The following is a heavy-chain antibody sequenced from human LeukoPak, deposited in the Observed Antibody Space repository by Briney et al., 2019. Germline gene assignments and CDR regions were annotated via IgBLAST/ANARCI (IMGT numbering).Heavy chain of an antibody. CDR3: ARDDSSGYYFDY. CDR1: GGTFSSYA. CDR2: IIPIFGTA. V-gene: IGHV1-69*13. D-gene: IGHD3-22*01. Sequence: ASVKVSCKSSGGTFSSYAISWVRQAPGQGLEWMGGIIPIFGTANYAQKFQGRVTITADESTSTAYMELSSLRSEDTAVYYCARDDSSGYYFDYWGQGTLVTVSS. J-gene: IGHJ4*02.